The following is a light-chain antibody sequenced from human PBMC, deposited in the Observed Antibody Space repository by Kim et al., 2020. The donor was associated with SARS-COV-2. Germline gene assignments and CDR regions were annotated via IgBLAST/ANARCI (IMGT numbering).Light chain of an antibody. Sequence: SESPGGRAPLPCRASQSFNTDFAWHQQKPGQAPRLLIYGASTRALGVPARFSGSGSGTEFTLTISGLQSEDFAVYYCQQYKKWPPTFGQGTKLEI. CDR2: GAS. CDR3: QQYKKWPPT. CDR1: QSFNTD. J-gene: IGKJ2*01. V-gene: IGKV3D-15*01.